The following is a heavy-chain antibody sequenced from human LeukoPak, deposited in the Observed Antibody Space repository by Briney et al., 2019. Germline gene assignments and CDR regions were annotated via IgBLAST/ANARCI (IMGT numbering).Heavy chain of an antibody. CDR1: GGSISSYY. J-gene: IGHJ4*02. D-gene: IGHD6-13*01. Sequence: SETLSLTCTVSGGSISSYYWSWIRQPPGKGLEWLGYIYYSGSTNYNPSLKSRVTISVDTSKNQFSLKLSSVTAADTAVYYCARVPYSSSWYAPSAFDYWGQGTLVTVSS. V-gene: IGHV4-59*12. CDR3: ARVPYSSSWYAPSAFDY. CDR2: IYYSGST.